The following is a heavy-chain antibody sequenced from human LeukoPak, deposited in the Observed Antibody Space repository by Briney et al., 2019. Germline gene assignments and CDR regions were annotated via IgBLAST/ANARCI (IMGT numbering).Heavy chain of an antibody. CDR2: IYDSGST. Sequence: SETLSLTCTVSGGSISGYYWSWIRQPPGKGLEWIGYIYDSGSTNYNPSPKSRVTISVDTSKNQFSLKLSSVTAADMAVYYCARVGGTNYYYYGMDVWGQGTTVTVSS. CDR3: ARVGGTNYYYYGMDV. CDR1: GGSISGYY. J-gene: IGHJ6*02. D-gene: IGHD3-10*01. V-gene: IGHV4-59*01.